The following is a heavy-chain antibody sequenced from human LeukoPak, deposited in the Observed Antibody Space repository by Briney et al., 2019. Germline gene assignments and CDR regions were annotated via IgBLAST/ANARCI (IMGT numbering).Heavy chain of an antibody. J-gene: IGHJ3*02. CDR2: IYYSGST. CDR3: ATYSGSYYLACAGPKDLDAFDI. CDR1: GGSISRSSYY. D-gene: IGHD1-26*01. V-gene: IGHV4-39*01. Sequence: SETLSLTCSVSGGSISRSSYYWGWIRQPPGKGLEWIGSIYYSGSTYYNPSLKSRVTISVDTSKNQFSLKLSSVTAADTAVYYCATYSGSYYLACAGPKDLDAFDIWGQGTMVTVSS.